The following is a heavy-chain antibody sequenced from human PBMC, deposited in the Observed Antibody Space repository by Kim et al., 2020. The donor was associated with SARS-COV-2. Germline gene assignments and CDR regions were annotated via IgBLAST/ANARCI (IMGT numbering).Heavy chain of an antibody. V-gene: IGHV3-33*01. CDR3: ARDRYDSSGYYYGY. J-gene: IGHJ4*02. D-gene: IGHD3-22*01. Sequence: ADSVKGRFTISRDNSKNTLYLQMNSLRAEDTAVYYCARDRYDSSGYYYGYWGQGTLVTVSS.